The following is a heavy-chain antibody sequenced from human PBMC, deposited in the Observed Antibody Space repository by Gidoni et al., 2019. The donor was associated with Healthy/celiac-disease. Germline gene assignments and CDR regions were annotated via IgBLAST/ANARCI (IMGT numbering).Heavy chain of an antibody. Sequence: QVQLQESGPGLVKPSQPLSLTCTVSGGSISSGGYYWSWIRQHPGKGLEWIGYIYYSGSTYYNPSLKSRVTISVDTSKNQFSLKLSSVTAADTAVYYCARGLRSILPYFDYWGQGTLVTVSS. CDR3: ARGLRSILPYFDY. V-gene: IGHV4-31*03. J-gene: IGHJ4*02. CDR1: GGSISSGGYY. CDR2: IYYSGST.